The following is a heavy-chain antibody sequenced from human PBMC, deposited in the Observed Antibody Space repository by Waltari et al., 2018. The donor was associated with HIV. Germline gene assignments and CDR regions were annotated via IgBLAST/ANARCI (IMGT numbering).Heavy chain of an antibody. CDR2: IYPGDSDT. Sequence: KISCEASGYSFTTYWIGWVRQMPGKGLEWMGIIYPGDSDTRYSPSFQGQVTISADKSISTAYLQWSSLKASDTAMYYCARGPAVADFDYWGQGTLVTVSS. CDR3: ARGPAVADFDY. J-gene: IGHJ4*02. V-gene: IGHV5-51*01. D-gene: IGHD6-19*01. CDR1: GYSFTTYW.